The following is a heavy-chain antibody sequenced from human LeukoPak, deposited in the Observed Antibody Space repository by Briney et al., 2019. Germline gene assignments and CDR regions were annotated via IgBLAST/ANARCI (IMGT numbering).Heavy chain of an antibody. Sequence: ASVKVSCKASGYTFTNYGISWVRQAPGQGLEWMGIINPSGGSTSYAQKFQGRVTITADESTSTAYMELSSLRSEDTAVYYCARSLQTGLTFDYWGQGTLVTVSS. D-gene: IGHD7-27*01. J-gene: IGHJ4*02. CDR3: ARSLQTGLTFDY. V-gene: IGHV1-46*01. CDR1: GYTFTNYG. CDR2: INPSGGST.